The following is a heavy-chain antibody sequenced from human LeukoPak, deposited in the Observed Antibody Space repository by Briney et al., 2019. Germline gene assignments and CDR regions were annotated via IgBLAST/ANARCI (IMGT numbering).Heavy chain of an antibody. D-gene: IGHD7-27*01. V-gene: IGHV4-31*03. CDR1: GGSISSGGYY. CDR2: IYYSGST. CDR3: ARDSTWGADWYFDL. Sequence: SETLSLTCTVSGGSISSGGYYWSWIRQHPGKGLEWIGYIYYSGSTYYNPSLKSRVTISVDTSKNQFSLKLSSVTAADTAVYYCARDSTWGADWYFDLWGRGTLVTVSS. J-gene: IGHJ2*01.